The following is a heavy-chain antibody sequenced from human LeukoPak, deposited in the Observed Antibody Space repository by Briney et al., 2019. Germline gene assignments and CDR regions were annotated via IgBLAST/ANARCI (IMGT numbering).Heavy chain of an antibody. CDR3: ARELIGQQLVSAYWFDP. Sequence: GGSLRLSCAASGFTFSSYAMHWVRQAPGKGLEYVSAISSNGGSTYYANSVKGRFTISRDNSKNTLYLQMNSLRAEDTAVYYCARELIGQQLVSAYWFDPWGQGTLVTVSS. CDR1: GFTFSSYA. D-gene: IGHD6-13*01. CDR2: ISSNGGST. V-gene: IGHV3-64*01. J-gene: IGHJ5*02.